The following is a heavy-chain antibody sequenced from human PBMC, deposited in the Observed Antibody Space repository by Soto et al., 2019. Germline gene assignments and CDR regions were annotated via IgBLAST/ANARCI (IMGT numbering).Heavy chain of an antibody. D-gene: IGHD1-26*01. CDR1: GFTFSSYS. CDR3: ARDGTGARIVGARGSYYYYGMDV. J-gene: IGHJ6*02. Sequence: EVQLVESGGGLVKPGGSLRLSCAASGFTFSSYSMNWVRQAPGKGLEWVSSISSSSSYIYYADSVKGRFTISRDNAKNSLYRQMNSLRAEDTAVYYCARDGTGARIVGARGSYYYYGMDVWGQGTTVTVSS. V-gene: IGHV3-21*01. CDR2: ISSSSSYI.